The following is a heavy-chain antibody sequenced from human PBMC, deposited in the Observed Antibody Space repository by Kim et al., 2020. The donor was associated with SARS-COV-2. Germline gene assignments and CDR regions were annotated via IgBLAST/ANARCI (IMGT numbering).Heavy chain of an antibody. D-gene: IGHD1-26*01. Sequence: GGSLRLSCAASGFTFSSYGMHWVRQAPGKGLEWVAVIWYDGSNKYYADSVKGRFTISRDNSKNTLYLQMNSLRAEDTAVYYCARVRLVGATQYYYYYYGMGLGPRDHGHRLL. CDR2: IWYDGSNK. V-gene: IGHV3-33*01. CDR1: GFTFSSYG. J-gene: IGHJ6*02. CDR3: ARVRLVGATQYYYYYYGMG.